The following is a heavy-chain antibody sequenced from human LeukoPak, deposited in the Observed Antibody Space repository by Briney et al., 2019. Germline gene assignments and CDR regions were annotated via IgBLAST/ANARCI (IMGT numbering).Heavy chain of an antibody. V-gene: IGHV2-70*11. CDR2: IDWDDDK. CDR1: GFSLSTSGMC. CDR3: ARTRQRHSSSYYYFDS. J-gene: IGHJ4*02. D-gene: IGHD6-13*01. Sequence: SGPALVEPTPTLTLTCTFSGFSLSTSGMCVSWIRQRPGKALEWLARIDWDDDKYYSTSLKTRLTIFKDTSRNQVVLIMTNIDPVDTATYYCARTRQRHSSSYYYFDSWGQGTLVPVSS.